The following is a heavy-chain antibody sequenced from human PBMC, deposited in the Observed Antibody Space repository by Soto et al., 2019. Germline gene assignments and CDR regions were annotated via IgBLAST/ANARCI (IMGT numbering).Heavy chain of an antibody. CDR3: ARHDGFSSGWIFDY. Sequence: PSETLSLTCTVSGGSISSSSYYWGWIRQPPGKGLEWIGSFYYSGSTYYNPSLKSRVTISVDTSNNQLSLKLRSVTAADTAVYYCARHDGFSSGWIFDYWGHGTLVTVSS. D-gene: IGHD6-19*01. J-gene: IGHJ4*01. CDR2: FYYSGST. CDR1: GGSISSSSYY. V-gene: IGHV4-39*01.